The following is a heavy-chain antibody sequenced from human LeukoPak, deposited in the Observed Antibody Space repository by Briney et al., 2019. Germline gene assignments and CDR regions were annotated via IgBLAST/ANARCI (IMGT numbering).Heavy chain of an antibody. J-gene: IGHJ4*02. CDR2: ISAYNGNT. V-gene: IGHV1-18*01. CDR3: ARENSDSGSRYYFDY. D-gene: IGHD1-26*01. CDR1: GYTFPSYG. Sequence: VASVKVSCKAAGYTFPSYGVSWVRQAPGQGLEWMGWISAYNGNTNSAQKLQGRVTTTTDTSTSTAYMELRSLRSDDTAVYYCARENSDSGSRYYFDYWGQGTLVTVSS.